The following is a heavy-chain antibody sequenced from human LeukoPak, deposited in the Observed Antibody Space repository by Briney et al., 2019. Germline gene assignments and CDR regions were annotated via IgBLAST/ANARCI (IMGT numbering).Heavy chain of an antibody. CDR3: AKALAADSSSSLDY. CDR1: GFTFDDYA. D-gene: IGHD6-6*01. V-gene: IGHV3-9*03. CDR2: ISWNSGSI. Sequence: GGSLRLSCAASGFTFDDYAMHWVRQAPGKGLEWVSGISWNSGSIGYADSVKGRFTISRDNAKNSLYLQKNSLRAEDMALYYCAKALAADSSSSLDYWGQGTLVTVSS. J-gene: IGHJ4*02.